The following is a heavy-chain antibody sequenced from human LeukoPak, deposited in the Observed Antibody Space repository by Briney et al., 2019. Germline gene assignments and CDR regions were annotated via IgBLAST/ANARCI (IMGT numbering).Heavy chain of an antibody. J-gene: IGHJ5*02. V-gene: IGHV1-24*01. Sequence: GASEKVSCKVSGYTLTELSMHWVRQAPGKGLEWMGGFDPEDGETIYAQKFQGRVTMTEDTSTDTAYMDLSSLRSEDTAVYYCATDFVVVPAAMGSSGFDPWGQGTLVTVSS. D-gene: IGHD2-2*01. CDR3: ATDFVVVPAAMGSSGFDP. CDR1: GYTLTELS. CDR2: FDPEDGET.